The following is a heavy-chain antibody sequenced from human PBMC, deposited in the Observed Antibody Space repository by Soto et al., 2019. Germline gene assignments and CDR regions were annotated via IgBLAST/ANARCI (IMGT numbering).Heavy chain of an antibody. CDR1: GGSFSGYY. D-gene: IGHD1-26*01. CDR2: INHSGST. Sequence: QVQLQQWGAGLLKPSETLSLTCAVYGGSFSGYYWSWIRQPPGKGLEWIGEINHSGSTNYNPSLKSRVTRSVATSKTQFSLKLSYVTAADTAVYYCARDMGVTPTYYYYGLDVWGPGTTVTVSS. V-gene: IGHV4-34*01. J-gene: IGHJ6*02. CDR3: ARDMGVTPTYYYYGLDV.